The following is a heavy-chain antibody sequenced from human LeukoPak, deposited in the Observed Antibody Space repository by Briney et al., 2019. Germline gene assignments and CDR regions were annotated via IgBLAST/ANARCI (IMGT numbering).Heavy chain of an antibody. CDR3: ARDYFYPMDV. Sequence: GGSLRLSCEASGFTFRIYWMSWVRQAPGKGLERVANIKHDGSEKYYVDSVKGRFTISRDNAKNSLYLQVNSLRAEDTAVYYCARDYFYPMDVWGQGTTVTVSS. CDR2: IKHDGSEK. V-gene: IGHV3-7*04. J-gene: IGHJ6*02. CDR1: GFTFRIYW.